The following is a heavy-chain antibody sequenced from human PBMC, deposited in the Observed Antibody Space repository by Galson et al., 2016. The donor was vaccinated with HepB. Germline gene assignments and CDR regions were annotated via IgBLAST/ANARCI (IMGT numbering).Heavy chain of an antibody. Sequence: SLRLSCAASGLSFSSHDMHWVRQVXXKGLXXVAVXHYDGIATFYADSVKGRFTISRDNSKSTLYVEMNSLRAEDTAVYYCAKGRGTTVTPNDYWGQGTLVTVSS. V-gene: IGHV3-30*18. D-gene: IGHD4-17*01. CDR3: AKGRGTTVTPNDY. CDR2: XHYDGIAT. CDR1: GLSFSSHD. J-gene: IGHJ4*02.